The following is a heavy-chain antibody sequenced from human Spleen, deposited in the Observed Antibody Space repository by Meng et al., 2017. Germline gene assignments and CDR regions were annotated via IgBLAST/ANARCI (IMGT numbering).Heavy chain of an antibody. Sequence: QVHVQGSGPGLVKPSQTLSLTCTVSGGSFSDYYWSWIRQPPGKGLEWIGEINHSGSTNYNPSLESRATISVDTSQNNLSLKLSSVTAADSAVYYCARGPTTMAHDFDYWGQGTLVTVSS. CDR2: INHSGST. CDR3: ARGPTTMAHDFDY. D-gene: IGHD4-11*01. J-gene: IGHJ4*02. V-gene: IGHV4-34*09. CDR1: GGSFSDYY.